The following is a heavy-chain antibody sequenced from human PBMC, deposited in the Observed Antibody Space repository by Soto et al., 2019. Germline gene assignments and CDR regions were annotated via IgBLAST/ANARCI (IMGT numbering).Heavy chain of an antibody. D-gene: IGHD3-16*02. CDR3: ARGGDYDYIWGSYRIFDY. V-gene: IGHV6-1*01. Sequence: LSLTCAISGDSVSSNSAAWNWIRQSPSRGLEWLGRTYYRSKWYNDYAVSVKSRITINPDTSKNQFSLQLNSVTPEDTAVYYCARGGDYDYIWGSYRIFDYCGQGTLVIVSA. J-gene: IGHJ4*02. CDR2: TYYRSKWYN. CDR1: GDSVSSNSAA.